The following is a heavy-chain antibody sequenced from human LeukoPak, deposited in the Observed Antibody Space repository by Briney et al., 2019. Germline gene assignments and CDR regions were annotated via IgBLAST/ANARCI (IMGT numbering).Heavy chain of an antibody. D-gene: IGHD3-22*01. V-gene: IGHV3-30-3*01. J-gene: IGHJ4*02. CDR1: GFTFSNYA. CDR2: ISYDGSNK. Sequence: PGGSLRLSCAASGFTFSNYAMHWVRQAPGKGLEWVAVISYDGSNKYYADSVKGRFTISRDNSKNTLYLQMNSLRVEDTAVYYCARGPVGSYYYDSSGESHFDYWGQGTLVTVSS. CDR3: ARGPVGSYYYDSSGESHFDY.